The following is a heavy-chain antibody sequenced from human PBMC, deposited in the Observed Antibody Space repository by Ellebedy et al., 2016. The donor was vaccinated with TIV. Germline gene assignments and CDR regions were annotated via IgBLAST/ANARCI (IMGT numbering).Heavy chain of an antibody. CDR3: AREGSGNFYYFQY. CDR2: ISGSGSTI. Sequence: GGSLRLSXAASGFTFSDYYMNWIRQAPGKGLEWVSYISGSGSTIYYADSVKGRFTISRDNAKYSLYLQMNSLRAEDTAVYYCAREGSGNFYYFQYWGQGTLVTVSS. J-gene: IGHJ4*02. V-gene: IGHV3-11*01. CDR1: GFTFSDYY. D-gene: IGHD1-26*01.